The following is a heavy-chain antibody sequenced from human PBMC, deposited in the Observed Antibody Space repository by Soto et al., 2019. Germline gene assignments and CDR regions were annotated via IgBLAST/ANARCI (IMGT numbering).Heavy chain of an antibody. CDR2: ISGSGGST. CDR3: ASPEESYYFDY. CDR1: GFTFSIYA. V-gene: IGHV3-23*01. Sequence: PGGSLSLSCAAAGFTFSIYAMSWVRQAPGKGLEWVSAISGSGGSTYYADSVKGRFTISRDNSKNTLYLQMNSLRAEDTAVYYCASPEESYYFDYWGQGTLVTVSS. J-gene: IGHJ4*02.